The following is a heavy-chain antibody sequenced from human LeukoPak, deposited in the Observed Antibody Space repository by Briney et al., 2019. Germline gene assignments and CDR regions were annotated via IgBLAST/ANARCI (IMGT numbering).Heavy chain of an antibody. CDR1: GGSINSSY. D-gene: IGHD3-9*01. CDR2: IYYSGST. Sequence: SETLSLTCTVSGGSINSSYWNWIRQPPGKGLEWIGYIYYSGSTTYNPSLKSRVTISVDTSKNQFSLKMRSVTAADTAVYYCARKYYDILTGYTAMDVWGQGTTVTVSS. CDR3: ARKYYDILTGYTAMDV. J-gene: IGHJ6*02. V-gene: IGHV4-59*01.